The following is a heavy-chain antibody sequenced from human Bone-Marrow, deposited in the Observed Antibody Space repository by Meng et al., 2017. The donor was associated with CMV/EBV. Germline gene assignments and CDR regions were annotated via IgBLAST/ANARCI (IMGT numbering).Heavy chain of an antibody. CDR3: ARPYDFWSGYLNGMDV. CDR1: GFTFSSYD. J-gene: IGHJ6*02. CDR2: IGTAGDT. V-gene: IGHV3-13*03. Sequence: GGSLRLSCAACGFTFSSYDMHWVRQATGKGLEWVSAIGTAGDTYYPGSVKGQFTISRENAKNSLYLQMNSLRAGDTAVYYCARPYDFWSGYLNGMDVWGQGTTVTVSS. D-gene: IGHD3-3*01.